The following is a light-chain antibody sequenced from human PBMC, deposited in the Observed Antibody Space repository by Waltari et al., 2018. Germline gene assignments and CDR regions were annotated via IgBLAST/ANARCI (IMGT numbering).Light chain of an antibody. J-gene: IGKJ2*01. CDR3: QQYGSSQDT. CDR2: GAS. V-gene: IGKV3-20*01. CDR1: QSVSSSY. Sequence: EIVLTQSPGTLSLSPGERVTLSCRASQSVSSSYLAWYQQKPGQAPRLLIYGASSRATGIPASFRRSAAGTDVTLSISRLGPEDFAVYYCQQYGSSQDTFGQGTKLKIK.